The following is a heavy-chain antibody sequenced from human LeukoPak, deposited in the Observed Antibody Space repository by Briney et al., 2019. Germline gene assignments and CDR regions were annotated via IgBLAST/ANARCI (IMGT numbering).Heavy chain of an antibody. CDR3: ARPILGIGDWYFDL. CDR1: GYTFTGYY. V-gene: IGHV1-2*02. CDR2: INPNSGGT. J-gene: IGHJ2*01. D-gene: IGHD7-27*01. Sequence: ASVKVSCKASGYTFTGYYMHWVRQAPGQGLERMGWINPNSGGTNYAQKFQGRVTMTRDTSISTAYMELSRLRSDDTAVYYCARPILGIGDWYFDLWGRGTLVTVSS.